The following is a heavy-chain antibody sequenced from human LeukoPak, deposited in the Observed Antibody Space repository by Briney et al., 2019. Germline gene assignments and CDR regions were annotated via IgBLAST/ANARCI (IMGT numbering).Heavy chain of an antibody. CDR3: AELGITIDGCG. CDR2: ISNSGSTI. D-gene: IGHD3-10*01. Sequence: PGGSLRLSCAASGFTFSSYEMNWVRQAPGKGLEWVSDISNSGSTIYYADSVKGRFTISRDNAKNSLYLQMNSLRADDTAVYYCAELGITIDGCGWGKTTTVTISS. V-gene: IGHV3-48*03. CDR1: GFTFSSYE. J-gene: IGHJ6*01.